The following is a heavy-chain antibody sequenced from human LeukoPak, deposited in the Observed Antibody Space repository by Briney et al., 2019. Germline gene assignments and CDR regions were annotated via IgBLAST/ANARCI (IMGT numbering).Heavy chain of an antibody. D-gene: IGHD2-2*01. V-gene: IGHV1-18*01. CDR2: ISAYNGNT. J-gene: IGHJ4*02. Sequence: ASVKVSCKASGGTFSSYAISWVRQAPGQGLEWMGWISAYNGNTNYAQKLQGRVTMTTDTSTSTAYMELRSLRSDDTAVYYCAGDNSIVVVPPDYWGQGTLVTVSS. CDR3: AGDNSIVVVPPDY. CDR1: GGTFSSYA.